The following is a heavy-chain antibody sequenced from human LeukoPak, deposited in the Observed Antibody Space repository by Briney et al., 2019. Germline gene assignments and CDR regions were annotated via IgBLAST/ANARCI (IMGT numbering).Heavy chain of an antibody. V-gene: IGHV3-53*04. J-gene: IGHJ4*02. CDR2: IYSGGST. CDR1: GFTVSINY. D-gene: IGHD3-22*01. CDR3: ASPENHYYDSSGYYF. Sequence: PGGSLRLSCAASGFTVSINYMSWGRQAPGKGLEWVSVIYSGGSTYYADSVNGRFNISKHNSKNTLYLQMNSLRAEDTAVYYCASPENHYYDSSGYYFWGQGTLVTVSS.